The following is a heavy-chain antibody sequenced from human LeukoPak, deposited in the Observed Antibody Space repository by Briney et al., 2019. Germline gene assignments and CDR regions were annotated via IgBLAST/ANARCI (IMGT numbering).Heavy chain of an antibody. V-gene: IGHV3-48*03. Sequence: QTGGSLRLSCAASGFTFSSHEMNWVRQAPGKGLEWVSYISSSGSTIYYADSVKGRFTISRDNAKNSLYLQMNSLRAEDTAVYYCARTRYYDSSGYYFDDAFDIWGQGTMVTVSS. J-gene: IGHJ3*02. D-gene: IGHD3-22*01. CDR1: GFTFSSHE. CDR2: ISSSGSTI. CDR3: ARTRYYDSSGYYFDDAFDI.